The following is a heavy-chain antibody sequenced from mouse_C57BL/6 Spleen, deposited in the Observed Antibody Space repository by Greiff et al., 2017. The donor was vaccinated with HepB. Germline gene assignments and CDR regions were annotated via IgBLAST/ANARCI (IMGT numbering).Heavy chain of an antibody. CDR1: GYSITSGYY. CDR2: ISYDGSN. Sequence: DVQLQESGPGLVKPSQSLSLTCSVTGYSITSGYYWNWIRQFPGNKLEWMGYISYDGSNNYNPSLKNRISITRDTSKNQFFLKLNSVTTEDTATYYCARDGSSVDYWGQGTTLTVSS. CDR3: ARDGSSVDY. D-gene: IGHD1-1*01. J-gene: IGHJ2*01. V-gene: IGHV3-6*01.